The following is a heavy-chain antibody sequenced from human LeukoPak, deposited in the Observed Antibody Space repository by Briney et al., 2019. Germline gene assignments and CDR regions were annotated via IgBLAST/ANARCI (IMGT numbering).Heavy chain of an antibody. CDR3: ARIIRDNGGSFHDAFEI. Sequence: SETLSLICSVSGDSIRGGGYYWSWIRQLPGRGLEWIGQIFYSGNTYYNPSLESRVTISVDTSKNQFSLNLKSVTAADTAKYYCARIIRDNGGSFHDAFEIWGQGTVVTVSS. D-gene: IGHD1-26*01. CDR2: IFYSGNT. CDR1: GDSIRGGGYY. J-gene: IGHJ3*02. V-gene: IGHV4-31*03.